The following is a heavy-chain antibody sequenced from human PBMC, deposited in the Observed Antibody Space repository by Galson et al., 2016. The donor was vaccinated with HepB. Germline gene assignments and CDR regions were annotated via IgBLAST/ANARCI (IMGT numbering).Heavy chain of an antibody. CDR1: GFTFSNYA. J-gene: IGHJ6*02. Sequence: SLRLSCAASGFTFSNYAMSWVRQAPGKGLEWVSAFSGVHGHTNYADSVKGRVTLSRDNSKNTMYLQMNSLRVEDTAVYYCAKDPYVAGCGGGLDVWGQGTTVTVSS. V-gene: IGHV3-23*01. CDR3: AKDPYVAGCGGGLDV. D-gene: IGHD3-16*01. CDR2: FSGVHGHT.